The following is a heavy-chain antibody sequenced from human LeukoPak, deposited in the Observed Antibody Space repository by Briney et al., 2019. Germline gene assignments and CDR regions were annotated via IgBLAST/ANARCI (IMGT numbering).Heavy chain of an antibody. V-gene: IGHV3-48*01. D-gene: IGHD5-18*01. Sequence: GGSLRLSCATSGFTLSSYSMNWVRQAPGKGLEWVSYISSGSTTIYYADSVKGRFTISRDNAKNSLYLQMNSLRAEDTAVYYCARDPSRGYSYGYADYWGQGSLVIVSS. CDR1: GFTLSSYS. CDR3: ARDPSRGYSYGYADY. CDR2: ISSGSTTI. J-gene: IGHJ4*02.